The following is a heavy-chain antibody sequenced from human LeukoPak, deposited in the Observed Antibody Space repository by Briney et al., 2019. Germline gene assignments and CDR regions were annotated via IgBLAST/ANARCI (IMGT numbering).Heavy chain of an antibody. D-gene: IGHD3-3*01. Sequence: SETLSLTCTVSGGSISSYYWSWIRQPAGKGLEWIGRIYTSGSTNYNPSLKSRVTMSVDTSKNQFSLKLSSVTAADTAVYYCARVSGDYDFWSGYRNREYYYYGMDVWGQGTTVTVSS. CDR2: IYTSGST. CDR3: ARVSGDYDFWSGYRNREYYYYGMDV. CDR1: GGSISSYY. J-gene: IGHJ6*02. V-gene: IGHV4-4*07.